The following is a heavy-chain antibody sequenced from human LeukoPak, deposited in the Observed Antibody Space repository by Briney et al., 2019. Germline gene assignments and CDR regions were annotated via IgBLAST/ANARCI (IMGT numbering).Heavy chain of an antibody. Sequence: LPGGSLRLSCAASGFTFSSYAMSWVRQAPGKGLEWVSAMSGSRGSTYYADSVKGRFTISRDNSKNTLSLQMNSLRAEETAVSYCATPGIQLWFDYWGQGTLVTVSS. V-gene: IGHV3-23*01. J-gene: IGHJ4*02. D-gene: IGHD5-18*01. CDR2: MSGSRGST. CDR1: GFTFSSYA. CDR3: ATPGIQLWFDY.